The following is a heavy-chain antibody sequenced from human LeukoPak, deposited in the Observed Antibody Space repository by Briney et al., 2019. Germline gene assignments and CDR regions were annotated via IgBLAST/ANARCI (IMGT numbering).Heavy chain of an antibody. CDR1: GFTFSSYW. Sequence: GGSLRLSCAASGFTFSSYWMHWVRQVPGKGLVGVSRINSDGSSTSYADSVKGRFTISRDNAKNTLYLQMNSLRAEDTAVYYCARTSGSYYRDFDYWGQGTLVTVSS. CDR2: INSDGSST. D-gene: IGHD1-26*01. CDR3: ARTSGSYYRDFDY. V-gene: IGHV3-74*01. J-gene: IGHJ4*02.